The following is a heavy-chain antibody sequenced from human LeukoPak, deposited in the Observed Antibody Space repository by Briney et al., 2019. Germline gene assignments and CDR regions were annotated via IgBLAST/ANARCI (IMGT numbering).Heavy chain of an antibody. CDR2: IYYSGST. V-gene: IGHV4-59*01. CDR3: ARDRHYGSGSYYNGGYYYYYMDV. Sequence: PETLSLTCTVSGGSISSYYWSWIRQPPGKGLEWIGYIYYSGSTNYNPSLKSRVTISVDTSKNQFSLKLSSVTAANTAVYYCARDRHYGSGSYYNGGYYYYYMDVWGKGTTVTISS. CDR1: GGSISSYY. D-gene: IGHD3-10*01. J-gene: IGHJ6*03.